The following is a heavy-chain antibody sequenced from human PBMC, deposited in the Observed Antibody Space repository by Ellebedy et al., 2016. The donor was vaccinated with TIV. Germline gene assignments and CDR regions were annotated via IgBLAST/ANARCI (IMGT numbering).Heavy chain of an antibody. CDR2: IGNTGNAR. V-gene: IGHV3-30*01. CDR1: GFTFSSYA. D-gene: IGHD3-10*01. J-gene: IGHJ3*01. CDR3: ASRNYFDSGILDALDV. Sequence: PGGSLRLSCAASGFTFSSYALHWVRQAPGKGLHWVAVIGNTGNARFYADSVKGRFTISRDNSKNTVYLQMDSLRTEDTALYFCASRNYFDSGILDALDVWGQGAMVTVSS.